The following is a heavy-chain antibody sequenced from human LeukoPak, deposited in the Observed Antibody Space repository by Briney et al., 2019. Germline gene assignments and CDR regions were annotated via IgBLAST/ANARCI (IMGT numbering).Heavy chain of an antibody. D-gene: IGHD5-24*01. CDR3: ARGKDGYNYDVNFDY. Sequence: GGSLRLSCAASGFTFSSYGMHWVRQAPGKGLEWVAVIWYDGSNKYYADSVKGRFTISRDNAKNSLYLQMNSLRAEDTAVYYCARGKDGYNYDVNFDYWGQGTLVTVSS. CDR1: GFTFSSYG. J-gene: IGHJ4*02. V-gene: IGHV3-33*01. CDR2: IWYDGSNK.